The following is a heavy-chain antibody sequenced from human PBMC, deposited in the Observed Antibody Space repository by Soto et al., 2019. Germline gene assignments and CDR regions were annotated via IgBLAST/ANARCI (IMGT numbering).Heavy chain of an antibody. CDR1: EFTFSSDS. CDR3: SVDEYSSSSAWANWFDP. J-gene: IGHJ5*02. CDR2: ISSSSSTI. V-gene: IGHV3-48*02. Sequence: SLRLSCAPTEFTFSSDSMNWFRQARGKGLEWVSYISSSSSTIYYADSVKGRFTISRDNAKNSLYLQMNSLRDEDTAVYYCSVDEYSSSSAWANWFDPWGQGTLVTVSS. D-gene: IGHD6-6*01.